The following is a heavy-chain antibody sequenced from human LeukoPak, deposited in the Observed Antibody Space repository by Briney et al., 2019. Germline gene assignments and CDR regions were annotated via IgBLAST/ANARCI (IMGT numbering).Heavy chain of an antibody. D-gene: IGHD2-21*02. V-gene: IGHV3-64*01. CDR2: IKDRGDRT. CDR1: GFTFSSYS. CDR3: ARVGDNSFFDY. Sequence: GGSLRLSCAASGFTFSSYSMHWVRQAPGKGLEYVSAIKDRGDRTYYAKSVEGRFTISRDNSKNTMYLQMGSLRVDDMAVYYCARVGDNSFFDYWGQGTRVTVSS. J-gene: IGHJ4*02.